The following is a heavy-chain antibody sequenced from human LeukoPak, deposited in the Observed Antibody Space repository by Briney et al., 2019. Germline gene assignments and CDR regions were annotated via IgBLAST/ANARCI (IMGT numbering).Heavy chain of an antibody. V-gene: IGHV3-48*04. CDR3: ARDGVAGQMGWFDP. D-gene: IGHD6-19*01. J-gene: IGHJ5*02. CDR1: GFTFSSYS. CDR2: ISSSSTI. Sequence: GGSLRLSCAASGFTFSSYSMNWVRQAPGKGLEWVSYISSSSTIYYADSVKGRFTISRDNAKNSLYLQMNSLRAEDTAVYYCARDGVAGQMGWFDPWGQGTLVTVSS.